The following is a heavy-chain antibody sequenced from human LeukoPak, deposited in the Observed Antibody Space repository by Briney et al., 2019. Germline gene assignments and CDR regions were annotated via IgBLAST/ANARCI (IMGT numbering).Heavy chain of an antibody. CDR1: GYRFISYW. CDR3: ARQDGRALYYFDY. V-gene: IGHV5-51*01. Sequence: RGESLKISCKGSGYRFISYWIGWVRQMPGKGLEWMGIILPGDSNTRYSPSFQGQVTISADKSTSTAYLQWSSLKASDTAMYYCARQDGRALYYFDYWGQGPLVTVSS. D-gene: IGHD5-24*01. J-gene: IGHJ4*02. CDR2: ILPGDSNT.